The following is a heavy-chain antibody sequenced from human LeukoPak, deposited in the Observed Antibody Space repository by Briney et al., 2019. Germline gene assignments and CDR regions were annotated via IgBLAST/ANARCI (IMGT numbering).Heavy chain of an antibody. V-gene: IGHV3-21*01. CDR3: ASWGEGALDN. Sequence: GGSLRLSCAASGFSFSSYAMSWVRQAPGKGLEWVSSITSDTRYIYYANSVKGRFTISRDNAKKSLYLQMNSLRVEDTGVYYCASWGEGALDNWGQGTLVTVSS. J-gene: IGHJ4*02. CDR2: ITSDTRYI. D-gene: IGHD1-26*01. CDR1: GFSFSSYA.